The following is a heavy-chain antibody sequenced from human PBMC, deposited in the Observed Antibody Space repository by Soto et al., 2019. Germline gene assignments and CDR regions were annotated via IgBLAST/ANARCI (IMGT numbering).Heavy chain of an antibody. CDR1: GYTFTSYG. D-gene: IGHD6-19*01. J-gene: IGHJ4*02. CDR2: ISAYNGNT. Sequence: ASVKVSCKASGYTFTSYGISWVRQAPGQGLEWMGWISAYNGNTNYAQKLQGRVTMTTDTSTSTAYMELRSLRFDDTAVYYCAREASGWPNFDYWGQGTLVTVSS. CDR3: AREASGWPNFDY. V-gene: IGHV1-18*01.